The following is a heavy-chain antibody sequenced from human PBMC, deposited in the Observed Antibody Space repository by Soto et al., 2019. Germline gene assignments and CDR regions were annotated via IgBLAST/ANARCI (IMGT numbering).Heavy chain of an antibody. J-gene: IGHJ6*02. Sequence: QVQLVQSGAEVKKPGSSVKVSCKASGGTFSSYAINWVRQAPGQGLEWRGGIIRIFGTPDYAQRCQGRVTXPADESTSTAYMELSSLRSEDTAVYYCARQGSNEYYYYGMDVWGQGTTVTVSS. CDR2: IIRIFGTP. CDR1: GGTFSSYA. D-gene: IGHD3-10*01. V-gene: IGHV1-69*12. CDR3: ARQGSNEYYYYGMDV.